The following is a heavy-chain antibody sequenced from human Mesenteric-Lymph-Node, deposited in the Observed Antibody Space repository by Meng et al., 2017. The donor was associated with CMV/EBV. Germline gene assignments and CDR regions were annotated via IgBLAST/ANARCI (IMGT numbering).Heavy chain of an antibody. CDR2: IYYSGST. Sequence: GSLRLSCNVSGGSISGDYWSWIRQPPGKGLEWIGYIYYSGSTYYNPSLKSRVTISVDTSKNQFSLKLSSVTAADTAVYYCASPAGSSSWYEEDAFDIWGQGTMVTVSS. CDR3: ASPAGSSSWYEEDAFDI. J-gene: IGHJ3*02. D-gene: IGHD6-13*01. V-gene: IGHV4-59*06. CDR1: GGSISGDY.